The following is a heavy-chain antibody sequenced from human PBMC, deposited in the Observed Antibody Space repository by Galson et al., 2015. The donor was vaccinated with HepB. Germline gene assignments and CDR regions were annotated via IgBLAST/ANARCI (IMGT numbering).Heavy chain of an antibody. CDR2: IIPIFGTA. CDR3: ARGSGPYYDILTGYFDY. J-gene: IGHJ4*02. CDR1: GGTFSSYA. Sequence: SVKVSCKASGGTFSSYAISWVRQAPGQGLEWMGGIIPIFGTANYAQKFQGRVTITADKSTSTAYMELSSLRSEDTAVYYCARGSGPYYDILTGYFDYWGQGTLVTVSS. D-gene: IGHD3-9*01. V-gene: IGHV1-69*06.